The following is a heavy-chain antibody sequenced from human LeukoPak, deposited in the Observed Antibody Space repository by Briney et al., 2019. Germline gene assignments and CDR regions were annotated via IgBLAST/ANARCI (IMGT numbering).Heavy chain of an antibody. CDR3: AGGRMKDGLDY. Sequence: SETLSLTCAVYGGSFSGYYWSWIRQPPGKGLEWIGEINHSGSTNYNPSLKSRVTISVDTSKNQFSLKLSSVTAADTAVYYCAGGRMKDGLDYWGQGALVTVSS. J-gene: IGHJ4*02. V-gene: IGHV4-34*01. CDR2: INHSGST. CDR1: GGSFSGYY. D-gene: IGHD5-24*01.